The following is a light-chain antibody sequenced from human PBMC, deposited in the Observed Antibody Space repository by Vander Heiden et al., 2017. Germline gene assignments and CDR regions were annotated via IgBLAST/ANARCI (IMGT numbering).Light chain of an antibody. J-gene: IGLJ3*02. CDR3: VLYMGSGLWV. V-gene: IGLV8-61*01. Sequence: QTVLTQEPSFSVSPGGTVTITCGLSSGPVSTSYYPSWYQQTPGQAPRTLIYSTNTRSSGVPDRFSGSILGNKAALTITGAQADDESDYYCVLYMGSGLWVFGGGTKLTVL. CDR1: SGPVSTSYY. CDR2: STN.